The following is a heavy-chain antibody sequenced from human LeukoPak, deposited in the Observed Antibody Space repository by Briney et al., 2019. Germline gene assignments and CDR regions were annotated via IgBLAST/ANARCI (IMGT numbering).Heavy chain of an antibody. D-gene: IGHD3-22*01. V-gene: IGHV3-9*01. CDR1: GFTFDDYA. Sequence: GRSLRLSCAASGFTFDDYAMHWVRQAPGKGLEWVSGISWNSGSIGYADSVKGRFTIPRDNAKNSLYLQMNSLRAEDTALYYCAKDMAYDSSGYGFDYWGQGTLVTVSS. CDR2: ISWNSGSI. J-gene: IGHJ4*02. CDR3: AKDMAYDSSGYGFDY.